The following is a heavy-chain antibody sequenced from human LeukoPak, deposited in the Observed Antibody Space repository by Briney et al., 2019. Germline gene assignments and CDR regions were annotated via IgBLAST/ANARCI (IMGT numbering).Heavy chain of an antibody. J-gene: IGHJ5*02. V-gene: IGHV3-74*01. Sequence: PGGSLRLSCAASGFTFSNYWMHWVRQAPGKGLVWVSRINGDGSRTNYADSVKGRFTISRDNSKNTLYLQMNSLRAEDTAVYYCARPRGAAAGTFGFDPWGQGTLVTVSS. D-gene: IGHD6-13*01. CDR1: GFTFSNYW. CDR3: ARPRGAAAGTFGFDP. CDR2: INGDGSRT.